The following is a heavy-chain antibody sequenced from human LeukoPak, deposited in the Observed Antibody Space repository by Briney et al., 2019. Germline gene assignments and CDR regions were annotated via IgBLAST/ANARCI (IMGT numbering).Heavy chain of an antibody. Sequence: PSETLSLTCTVSGGSISSSSAYWGWIRQPPGKGLEWIGSIYYSKNTYYNPSLKSRVTISADTSKNQFSLKLSSVTAADTAVYYCARSHVLRFLEWSYFDYWGQGTLVTVSS. J-gene: IGHJ4*02. CDR2: IYYSKNT. D-gene: IGHD3-3*01. CDR3: ARSHVLRFLEWSYFDY. V-gene: IGHV4-39*01. CDR1: GGSISSSSAY.